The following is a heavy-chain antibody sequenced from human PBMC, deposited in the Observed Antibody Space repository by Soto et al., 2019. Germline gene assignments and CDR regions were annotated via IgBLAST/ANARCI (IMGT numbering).Heavy chain of an antibody. D-gene: IGHD4-17*01. CDR2: ISGSGRGT. V-gene: IGHV3-23*01. CDR3: AKAGPLHLVHPVTTNPTDY. CDR1: GFTFSSYA. Sequence: GGSLRLSCAASGFTFSSYAMSWVRQAPGKGLEGVSAISGSGRGTLYADSVKGRFTISRDHSKNTLYLQMNSLRAEDTAVYYCAKAGPLHLVHPVTTNPTDYWGQGTLVTVSS. J-gene: IGHJ4*02.